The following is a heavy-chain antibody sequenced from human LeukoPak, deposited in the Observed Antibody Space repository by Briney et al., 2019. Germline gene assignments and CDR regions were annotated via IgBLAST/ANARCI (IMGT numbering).Heavy chain of an antibody. CDR3: AKGNYYGSGSYPLPEEDY. CDR2: ISDNGGST. D-gene: IGHD3-10*01. V-gene: IGHV3-23*01. J-gene: IGHJ4*02. CDR1: GFTFNNYA. Sequence: PGGSLRLSCAASGFTFNNYAMNWVRQAPGKGLEWVSSISDNGGSTYYADSVKGRFTISRDNSKNTLYLQMNSLRADDTAVYYCAKGNYYGSGSYPLPEEDYWGQGTLVTVSS.